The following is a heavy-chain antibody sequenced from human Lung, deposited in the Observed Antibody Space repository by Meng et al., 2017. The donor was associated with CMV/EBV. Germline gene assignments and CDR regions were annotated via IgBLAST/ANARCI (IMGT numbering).Heavy chain of an antibody. D-gene: IGHD6-13*01. V-gene: IGHV1-2*02. J-gene: IGHJ4*02. CDR3: ARVWKPGIAAAEY. CDR2: INPNSGGT. CDR1: GYTFTGYY. Sequence: CKASGYTFTGYYMHWVRQAPGQGLEWMGWINPNSGGTNYAQKFQGRVTMTRDTSISTAYVELSRLRSDDTAVYYCARVWKPGIAAAEYWGQGTLVTVSS.